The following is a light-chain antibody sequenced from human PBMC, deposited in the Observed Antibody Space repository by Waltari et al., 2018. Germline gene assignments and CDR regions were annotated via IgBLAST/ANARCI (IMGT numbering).Light chain of an antibody. J-gene: IGKJ5*01. CDR3: QQYENLPIT. CDR1: QDIKKY. Sequence: DIQMTQSPSSLSASLGDRVTITCQASQDIKKYLNWYQQKPGKAPKLLIYDASSLETGVPSRFRGSGSGTDFTFTISSLQPEDVATYYCQQYENLPITFGQGTRLDFK. V-gene: IGKV1-33*01. CDR2: DAS.